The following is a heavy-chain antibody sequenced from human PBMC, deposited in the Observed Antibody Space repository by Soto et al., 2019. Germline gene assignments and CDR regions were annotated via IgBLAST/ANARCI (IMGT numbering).Heavy chain of an antibody. V-gene: IGHV2-5*02. CDR1: GFSLTTSGVG. J-gene: IGHJ4*02. Sequence: QITLNESGPTVVKPTETLTLTCTFSGFSLTTSGVGVGWVRQSPGKAPEWLAFIYWDDDKRYSTSLKSRLTITNDTSKTQVVLTMANVDPADTATYYCAYRVLRAVFGLVTTTAIYFDFWGQGTPVVVSS. CDR2: IYWDDDK. D-gene: IGHD3-3*01. CDR3: AYRVLRAVFGLVTTTAIYFDF.